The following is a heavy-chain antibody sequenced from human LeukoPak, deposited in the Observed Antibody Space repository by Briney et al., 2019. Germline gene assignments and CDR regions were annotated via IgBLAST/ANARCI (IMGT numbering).Heavy chain of an antibody. CDR1: GYSFTSYW. J-gene: IGHJ3*02. V-gene: IGHV5-51*01. CDR3: ARERGLSSGSDAFDI. Sequence: GESLKISCKGSGYSFTSYWIGWVRQMPGKGLEWMGIIYPGDSDTRYSPSFQGQVTISADKSISTAYLQWSGLKASDTAMYYCARERGLSSGSDAFDIWGQGTMVTVSS. D-gene: IGHD6-19*01. CDR2: IYPGDSDT.